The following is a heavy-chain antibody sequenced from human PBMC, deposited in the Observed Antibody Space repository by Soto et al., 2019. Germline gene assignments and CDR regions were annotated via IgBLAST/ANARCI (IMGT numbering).Heavy chain of an antibody. Sequence: PVGSLRLSCAASGFTFSSHWMTWVRQAPGKGLEWVANIKQDGSERYYVDSVKGRFSISRDNAESSLFLQMTGLRAEDTAVYYCAREDTYGLYVDYWGQGTLVTVSS. D-gene: IGHD5-18*01. CDR2: IKQDGSER. CDR1: GFTFSSHW. CDR3: AREDTYGLYVDY. V-gene: IGHV3-7*01. J-gene: IGHJ4*02.